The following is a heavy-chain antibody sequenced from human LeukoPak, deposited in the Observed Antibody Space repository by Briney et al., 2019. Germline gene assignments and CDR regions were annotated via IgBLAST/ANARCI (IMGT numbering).Heavy chain of an antibody. CDR1: GFTSSSYA. V-gene: IGHV3-23*01. D-gene: IGHD3-10*01. CDR3: AKVLETGGYYYYYMDV. J-gene: IGHJ6*03. Sequence: PGGSLRLSCAASGFTSSSYAMSWVRQAPGKGLEWVSSISSSGGSTYYADSVKGRFTISRDNSKNTLYLQMNSLRAEDTAVYYGAKVLETGGYYYYYMDVWGKGTTVTVSS. CDR2: ISSSGGST.